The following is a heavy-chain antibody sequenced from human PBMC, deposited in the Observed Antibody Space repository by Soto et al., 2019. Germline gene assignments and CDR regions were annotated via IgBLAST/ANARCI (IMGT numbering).Heavy chain of an antibody. D-gene: IGHD2-2*01. CDR3: ARWSAAMDY. J-gene: IGHJ4*02. CDR2: ISGSGSAT. Sequence: QVQLVESGGDLVKPGGSLRLSCAASGFTFSDYYMTWVRQAPGKGLEWVSYISGSGSATFYADSVKGRFTISRDNAKNSLYLQMSSLRTEDTAMYYCARWSAAMDYWGQGILVTVSS. V-gene: IGHV3-11*01. CDR1: GFTFSDYY.